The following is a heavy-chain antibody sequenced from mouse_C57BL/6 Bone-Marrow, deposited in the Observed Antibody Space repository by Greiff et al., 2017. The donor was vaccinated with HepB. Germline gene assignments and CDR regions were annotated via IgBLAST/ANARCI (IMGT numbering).Heavy chain of an antibody. V-gene: IGHV1-81*01. D-gene: IGHD1-1*01. CDR1: GYTFTSYG. CDR3: ARGRSYYGSRGDFDY. CDR2: IYPRSGNT. Sequence: VKLQQSGAELARPGASVKLSCKASGYTFTSYGISWVKQRTGQGLEWIGEIYPRSGNTYYNEKFKGKATLTADKSSSTAYMELRSLTSEDSAVYFWARGRSYYGSRGDFDYWGQGTTLTVSS. J-gene: IGHJ2*01.